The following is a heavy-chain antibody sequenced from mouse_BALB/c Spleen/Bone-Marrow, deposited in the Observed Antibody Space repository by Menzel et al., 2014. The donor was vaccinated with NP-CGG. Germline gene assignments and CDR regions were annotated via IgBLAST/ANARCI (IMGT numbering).Heavy chain of an antibody. D-gene: IGHD2-2*01. CDR2: ISSGGSYT. Sequence: EVQLVESGGGLVKPGGSLKLSCAASGFAFSSYAMSWVRQTPEKRLEWVATISSGGSYTYYPDSVKGRFTISRDNAKNTLYLQMSSLRSEDTAMYYCARGGGYAWYFDVWGAGTTVSVSS. CDR3: ARGGGYAWYFDV. CDR1: GFAFSSYA. J-gene: IGHJ1*01. V-gene: IGHV5-9-3*01.